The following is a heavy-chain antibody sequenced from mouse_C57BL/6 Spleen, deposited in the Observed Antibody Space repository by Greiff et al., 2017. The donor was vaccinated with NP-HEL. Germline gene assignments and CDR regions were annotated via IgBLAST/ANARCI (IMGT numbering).Heavy chain of an antibody. CDR1: GYSITSGYY. CDR2: ISYDGSN. D-gene: IGHD1-1*01. Sequence: EVKLEESGPGLVKPSQSLSLTCSVTGYSITSGYYWNWIRQFPGNKLEWMGYISYDGSNNYNPSLKNRISITRDTSKNQFFLKLNSVTTEDTATYYCARARLYFDVWGTGTTVTVSS. V-gene: IGHV3-6*01. J-gene: IGHJ1*03. CDR3: ARARLYFDV.